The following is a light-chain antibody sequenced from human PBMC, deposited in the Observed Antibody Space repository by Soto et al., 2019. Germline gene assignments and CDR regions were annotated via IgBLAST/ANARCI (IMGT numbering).Light chain of an antibody. CDR1: SSDIGRYFH. V-gene: IGLV2-11*01. CDR3: CSYAGIYTLV. Sequence: QSALTQPPSASGSPGQSVTISCTGTSSDIGRYFHVSWYQHHPGKAPKLMIFNVNERPSGVPARFSGSKSGNTASLTISGLQAEDEADYYCCSYAGIYTLVFGGGTKVTVL. CDR2: NVN. J-gene: IGLJ2*01.